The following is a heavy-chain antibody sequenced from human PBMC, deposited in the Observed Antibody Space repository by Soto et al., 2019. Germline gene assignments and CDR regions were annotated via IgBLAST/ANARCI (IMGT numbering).Heavy chain of an antibody. V-gene: IGHV4-31*03. CDR3: ARCSLVVVPAPGFDP. Sequence: SETLSLTCTFSGGSIGSGGYCWSWIRQHPGKGLEWIGYIYYSGTTYYNPSLKSRVTISVDTSKNQFSLKLSSVSAADTALYYCARCSLVVVPAPGFDPWGRGTLVTVSS. J-gene: IGHJ5*02. D-gene: IGHD2-2*01. CDR2: IYYSGTT. CDR1: GGSIGSGGYC.